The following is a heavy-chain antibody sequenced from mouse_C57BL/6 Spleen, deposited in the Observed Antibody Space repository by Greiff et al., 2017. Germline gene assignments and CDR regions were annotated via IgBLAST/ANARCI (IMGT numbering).Heavy chain of an antibody. V-gene: IGHV1-50*01. CDR3: ARLRGYYFGY. J-gene: IGHJ2*01. CDR1: GYTFTSYW. Sequence: QVQLQQPGAELVKPGASVKLSCKASGYTFTSYWMQWVKQRPGQGLEWIGEIDPSDSYTNYNQKFKGKATLTVDTSSSTAYMQPSSRTSEDSAVYYCARLRGYYFGYWGQGTTLTVSS. D-gene: IGHD1-1*01. CDR2: IDPSDSYT.